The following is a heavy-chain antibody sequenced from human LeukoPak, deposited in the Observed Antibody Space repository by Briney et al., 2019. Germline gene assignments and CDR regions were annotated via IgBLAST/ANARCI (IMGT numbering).Heavy chain of an antibody. D-gene: IGHD3-9*01. CDR1: GYTFNDYY. CDR2: INPSSGRT. J-gene: IGHJ4*02. V-gene: IGHV1-2*02. Sequence: GASVKVSCMTSGYTFNDYYLHWVRQAPGQGLEWMGWINPSSGRTNYPPKFQGRVTLTTDTSISTAYMELSSLISGDTALYYCARDSSDVLTGYYHFWGQGTLVTVSS. CDR3: ARDSSDVLTGYYHF.